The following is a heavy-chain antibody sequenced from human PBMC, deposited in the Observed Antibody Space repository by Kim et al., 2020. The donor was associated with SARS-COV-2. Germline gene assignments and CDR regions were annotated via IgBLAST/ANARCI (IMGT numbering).Heavy chain of an antibody. J-gene: IGHJ4*01. CDR2: IIPNIGCV. D-gene: IGHD3-16*01. Sequence: ASVKVSCKASGYTFTNHSINWVRQAPGQGLEWMGWIIPNIGCVKYAQKFQGRLTMTTDMLTSTAYLELTSLRSDDTALYYCATLSGNCSWGSTCHYYYWG. V-gene: IGHV1-2*02. CDR3: ATLSGNCSWGSTCHYYY. CDR1: GYTFTNHS.